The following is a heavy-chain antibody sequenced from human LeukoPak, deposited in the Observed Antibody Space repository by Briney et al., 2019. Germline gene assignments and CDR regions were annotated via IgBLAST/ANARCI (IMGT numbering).Heavy chain of an antibody. V-gene: IGHV3-43*02. J-gene: IGHJ6*02. Sequence: GGSLRLSCAASGFTFDDYAMHWVRQAPGKGLEWVPLISGDGGSTYYADSVKGRFTISRDNSKNSLYLQMNSLRTEDTALYYCAKDSLEPYYYGMDVWGQGTTVTVSS. CDR1: GFTFDDYA. D-gene: IGHD1-1*01. CDR2: ISGDGGST. CDR3: AKDSLEPYYYGMDV.